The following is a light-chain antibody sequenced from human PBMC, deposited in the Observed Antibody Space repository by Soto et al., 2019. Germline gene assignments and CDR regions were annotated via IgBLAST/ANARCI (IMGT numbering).Light chain of an antibody. CDR2: GAS. CDR3: QQYGSSGT. Sequence: ENGLTQSPGTPSLSPGERATLSCRASQSVSNNYLAWYQQKPGQAPRLLIYGASNRATGIPDRFSGSGSGTDFTLTISRLEPEDFAVYYCQQYGSSGTFGQGTKVDIK. CDR1: QSVSNNY. V-gene: IGKV3-20*01. J-gene: IGKJ1*01.